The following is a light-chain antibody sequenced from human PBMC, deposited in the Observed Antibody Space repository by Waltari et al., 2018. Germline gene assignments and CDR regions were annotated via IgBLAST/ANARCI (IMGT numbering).Light chain of an antibody. V-gene: IGKV3-15*01. CDR2: GAS. Sequence: EIVMTQSPATLSVSPGERATLSCRASQSVSSNLAWYQQKPGQAPRLLIYGASTRATGIQARFIGSGSGTEFTLTISSLQSEDFAVYYCQQYNNWYTFGQGTKLEIK. CDR1: QSVSSN. CDR3: QQYNNWYT. J-gene: IGKJ2*01.